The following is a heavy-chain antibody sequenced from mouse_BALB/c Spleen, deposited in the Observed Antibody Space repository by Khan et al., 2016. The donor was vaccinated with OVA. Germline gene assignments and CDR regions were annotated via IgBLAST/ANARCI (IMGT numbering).Heavy chain of an antibody. CDR3: ASPLYYYGYAMDY. Sequence: QVQLKESGPGLVQPSQSLSITCTVSGFSLTNYGIHWVRQSPGRGLEWLGVIWSGGTTDYNAPFVSRLSIIKDDSKSQVFFKMNSRQANDTAIYYCASPLYYYGYAMDYWGQGTSVTVSS. D-gene: IGHD1-1*01. CDR2: IWSGGTT. CDR1: GFSLTNYG. J-gene: IGHJ4*01. V-gene: IGHV2-2*02.